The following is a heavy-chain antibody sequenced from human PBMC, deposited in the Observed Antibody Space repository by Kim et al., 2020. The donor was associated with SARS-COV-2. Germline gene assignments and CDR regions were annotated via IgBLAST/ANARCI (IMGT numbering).Heavy chain of an antibody. CDR1: GGSISSGGYY. J-gene: IGHJ6*02. D-gene: IGHD3-10*01. Sequence: SETLSLTCTVSGGSISSGGYYWSWIRQHPGKGLEWIGYIYYSGSTYYNPSLKSRVTISVDTSKNQFSLKLSSVTAADTAVYYCARDRNYYGSGEYYYYGMDVLGQGTTVTVSS. CDR2: IYYSGST. V-gene: IGHV4-31*03. CDR3: ARDRNYYGSGEYYYYGMDV.